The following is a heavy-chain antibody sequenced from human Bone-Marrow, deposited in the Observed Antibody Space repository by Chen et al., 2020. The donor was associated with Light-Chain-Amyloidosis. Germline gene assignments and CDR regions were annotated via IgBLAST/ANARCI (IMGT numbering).Heavy chain of an antibody. V-gene: IGHV3-21*01. CDR3: ARDGRSKYRKMSAVTDY. Sequence: EVQLVESGGGLVKPGGSLRLSCAASGFTFSSYSMNWVRQAPGKGLEWVSSISSSSSYIYYADSVKGRFTISRDNAKNSLYLQMNSLRAEDTAVYYCARDGRSKYRKMSAVTDYWGQGTLVTVSS. J-gene: IGHJ4*02. CDR2: ISSSSSYI. D-gene: IGHD3-16*02. CDR1: GFTFSSYS.